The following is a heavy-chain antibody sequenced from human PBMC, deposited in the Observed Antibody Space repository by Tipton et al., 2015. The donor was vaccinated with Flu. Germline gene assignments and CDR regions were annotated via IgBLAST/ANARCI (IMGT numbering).Heavy chain of an antibody. J-gene: IGHJ3*01. CDR2: IWYDGSNI. CDR1: GFDFSVYG. D-gene: IGHD5-12*01. Sequence: RSLRLSCKVSGFDFSVYGMHWVRQAPGKGLEWVAAIWYDGSNIHYADSVKGRFTISRDNSKNTLYLQMNGLRAEDTALYYCAREFSGYSGNLDALDFWGQGTMVTVSS. V-gene: IGHV3-33*01. CDR3: AREFSGYSGNLDALDF.